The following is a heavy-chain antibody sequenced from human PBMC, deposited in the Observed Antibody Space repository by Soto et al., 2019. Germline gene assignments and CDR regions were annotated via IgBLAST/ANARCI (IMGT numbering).Heavy chain of an antibody. D-gene: IGHD1-1*01. CDR1: GGSISSGGYY. V-gene: IGHV4-31*03. Sequence: SETLSLTCTVSGGSISSGGYYWSWIRQHPGKGLEWIGYIYHSGTTYYNPSLKSRVTISRDNSKNTLYLQMSSLRVEDTAVYYCVKEVPTSAHWGQGTLVTVSS. J-gene: IGHJ4*02. CDR2: IYHSGTT. CDR3: VKEVPTSAH.